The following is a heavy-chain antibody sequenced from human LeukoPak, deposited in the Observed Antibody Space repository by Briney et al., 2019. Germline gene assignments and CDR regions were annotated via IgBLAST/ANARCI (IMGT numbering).Heavy chain of an antibody. J-gene: IGHJ6*02. CDR2: IWYDGSNK. V-gene: IGHV3-33*08. Sequence: PGGSLRLSCAASGFTFSVHYMDWVRQAPGKGLEWVAVIWYDGSNKYYADSVKGRFTISRDNSRNTLYLQMNSLRAEDTAVYYCARDKVDSSGYSDYYNYGMDVWGQGTTVTVSS. CDR1: GFTFSVHY. CDR3: ARDKVDSSGYSDYYNYGMDV. D-gene: IGHD3-22*01.